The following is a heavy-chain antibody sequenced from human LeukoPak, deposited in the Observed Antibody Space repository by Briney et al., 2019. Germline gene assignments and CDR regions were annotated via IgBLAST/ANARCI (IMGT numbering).Heavy chain of an antibody. CDR3: ARDRRAVAVYFDY. J-gene: IGHJ4*02. D-gene: IGHD6-19*01. CDR2: ISSSSSYI. Sequence: GGSLRLSCAASGFTFSGYSMNWVRQAPGKGLEWVSSISSSSSYIYYADSVKGRFTISRDNAKNTLYLQMNSLRADDTAVYYCARDRRAVAVYFDYWGQGTLVTVSS. CDR1: GFTFSGYS. V-gene: IGHV3-21*04.